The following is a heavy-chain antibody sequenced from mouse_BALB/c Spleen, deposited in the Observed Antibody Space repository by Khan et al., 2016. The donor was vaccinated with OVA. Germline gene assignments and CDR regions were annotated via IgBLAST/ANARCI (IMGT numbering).Heavy chain of an antibody. D-gene: IGHD1-1*02. CDR3: TRSGYGGFAY. V-gene: IGHV1S81*02. CDR1: GYTFTSYY. Sequence: VQLQQSGAELVKPGASVRLSCKSSGYTFTSYYLYWVKQRPGQGLEWIGDINHNNGGTNFNEKFKSKATLNVDKSSSTAYMQLSSLTSEDSAVYYCTRSGYGGFAYWGQGTLVTVSA. J-gene: IGHJ3*01. CDR2: INHNNGGT.